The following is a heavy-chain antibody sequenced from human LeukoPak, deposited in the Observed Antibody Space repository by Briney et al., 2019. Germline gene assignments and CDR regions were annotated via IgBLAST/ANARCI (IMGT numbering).Heavy chain of an antibody. D-gene: IGHD3-10*01. Sequence: GGSLRLSCAASGFTFSSYSMNWVRQAPGEGLEWVSSISSSSSYIYYADSVKGRFTISRDNAKNTLYLQMNSLRAEDTAVYYCARPDSPLWFGELQYSNAFDIWGQGTMVTVSS. CDR3: ARPDSPLWFGELQYSNAFDI. CDR2: ISSSSSYI. CDR1: GFTFSSYS. J-gene: IGHJ3*02. V-gene: IGHV3-21*01.